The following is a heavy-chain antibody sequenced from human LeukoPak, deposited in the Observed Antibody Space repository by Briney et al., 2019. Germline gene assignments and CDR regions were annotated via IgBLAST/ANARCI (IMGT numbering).Heavy chain of an antibody. CDR1: GGSISSGSYY. D-gene: IGHD2-21*02. CDR2: IYTSGST. Sequence: PSETPSLTCTVSGGSISSGSYYWSWIRQPAGKGLVWIGGIYTSGSTNYNPSLKSRVTISVDTSKNQFSLKLSSVTAADTAVYYCARESPPSIVVVTANYYYYMDVWGKGTTVTISS. J-gene: IGHJ6*03. V-gene: IGHV4-61*02. CDR3: ARESPPSIVVVTANYYYYMDV.